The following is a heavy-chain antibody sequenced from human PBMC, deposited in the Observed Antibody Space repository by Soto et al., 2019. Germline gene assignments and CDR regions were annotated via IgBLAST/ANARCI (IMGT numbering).Heavy chain of an antibody. CDR3: TTDRWWFKTFDY. CDR1: GFTFSNAW. CDR2: IKSKTDGGTT. Sequence: EVQLVESGGGLVKPGGSLRLSCAASGFTFSNAWMSWVRQAPGKGLEWVGRIKSKTDGGTTDYAAPVNGRFTISRDDSKNTLYLQMNSLKTEDTAVYYCTTDRWWFKTFDYWGQGTLVTVSS. V-gene: IGHV3-15*01. D-gene: IGHD2-15*01. J-gene: IGHJ4*02.